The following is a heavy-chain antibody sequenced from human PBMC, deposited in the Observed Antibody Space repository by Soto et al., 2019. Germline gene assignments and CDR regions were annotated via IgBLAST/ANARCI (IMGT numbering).Heavy chain of an antibody. CDR2: ISTSSSI. J-gene: IGHJ2*01. CDR3: AREAAATPWYFDL. CDR1: GFTFSIYS. D-gene: IGHD2-15*01. Sequence: GGSLRLSCAASGFTFSIYSMNWVRQAPGKGLEWVSYISTSSSIYYADSVKGRFTISRDNAKNSLYLQVNSLTDEDTAVYYCAREAAATPWYFDLWGRGTVVTVSA. V-gene: IGHV3-48*02.